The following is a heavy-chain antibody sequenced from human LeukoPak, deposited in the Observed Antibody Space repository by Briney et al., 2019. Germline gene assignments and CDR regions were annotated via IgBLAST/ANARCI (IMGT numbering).Heavy chain of an antibody. CDR2: ISSSSSTI. Sequence: GGSLRLSCAASGFTFSSYSMNWVRQAPGKGLEWVSYISSSSSTIYYADSVKGRFTISRDNAKNSLYLQMNSLRAEDTAVYYCARDPWYCSCTSCYSIWGQGTLVTVSS. J-gene: IGHJ4*02. D-gene: IGHD2-2*01. CDR3: ARDPWYCSCTSCYSI. V-gene: IGHV3-48*01. CDR1: GFTFSSYS.